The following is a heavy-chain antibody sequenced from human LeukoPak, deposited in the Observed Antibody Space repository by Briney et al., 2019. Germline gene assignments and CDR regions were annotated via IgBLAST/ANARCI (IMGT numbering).Heavy chain of an antibody. Sequence: GRSLRLSCAASGFTFSSYGVHWVRQAPGKGLEWVAVISYDGSNKYYADSVKGRFTISRDNSKNTLYLQMNSLRAEDTAVYYCAKGTYYYGSTESTGSWYFDLWGRGTLVTVSS. CDR2: ISYDGSNK. D-gene: IGHD3-10*01. CDR1: GFTFSSYG. V-gene: IGHV3-30*18. CDR3: AKGTYYYGSTESTGSWYFDL. J-gene: IGHJ2*01.